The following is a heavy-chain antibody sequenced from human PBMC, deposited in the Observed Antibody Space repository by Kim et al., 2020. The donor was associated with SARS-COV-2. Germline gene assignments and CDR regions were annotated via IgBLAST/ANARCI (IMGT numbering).Heavy chain of an antibody. CDR2: ISHCGNT. V-gene: IGHV4-38-2*02. Sequence: SETLSLNCTLSGSSLSLGYYWGWVRQSPGKELEWLGSISHCGNTYYNLSLKNRLTIAVDTSKNQFSLKVTSVTAADTAMYYCARQLISAWFIFDLWG. CDR3: ARQLISAWFIFDL. CDR1: GSSLSLGYY. D-gene: IGHD2-2*01. J-gene: IGHJ3*01.